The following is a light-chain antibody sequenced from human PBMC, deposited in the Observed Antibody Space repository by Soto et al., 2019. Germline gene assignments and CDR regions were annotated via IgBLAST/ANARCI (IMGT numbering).Light chain of an antibody. J-gene: IGKJ1*01. V-gene: IGKV3-15*01. CDR1: QSVSNN. CDR2: GAS. Sequence: EIVMTQSPATLSVSPGERATLSCRASQSVSNNLAWYQKKPGQAPRLLIYGASTRATGIPARFSGSGSGTEFTLTLSSLQSEDFAVYYCKQYNNWWTFGQGTRVEIK. CDR3: KQYNNWWT.